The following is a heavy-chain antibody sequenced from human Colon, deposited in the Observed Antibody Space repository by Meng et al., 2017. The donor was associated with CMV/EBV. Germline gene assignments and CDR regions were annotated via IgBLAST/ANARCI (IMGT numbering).Heavy chain of an antibody. J-gene: IGHJ4*02. V-gene: IGHV1-46*01. D-gene: IGHD6-6*01. CDR2: INPSGGST. CDR1: GYTFTSYY. Sequence: ASVLVSCKASGYTFTSYYMHWVRQAPGQGLEWMGIINPSGGSTSYAQKFQGRVTMTRDTSTSTVYKELSSMRSEDTAGYYCARRSIAARRESCFDYWGQGTLVTVSS. CDR3: ARRSIAARRESCFDY.